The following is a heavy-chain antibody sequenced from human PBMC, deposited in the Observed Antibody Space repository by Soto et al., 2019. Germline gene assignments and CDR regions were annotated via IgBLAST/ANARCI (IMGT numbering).Heavy chain of an antibody. CDR1: GYTFTSYD. Sequence: QVQLVQSGAEVKKPGASVKVSCKASGYTFTSYDINWVRQATGQGLEWMGWMNPNSGNTGYAQKFQGRVTMTRNTSISTAYMGLSSLRSEDTAVYYCARTSPPYYDFWSGYYRYYGMDVWGQGTTVTVSS. CDR2: MNPNSGNT. D-gene: IGHD3-3*01. J-gene: IGHJ6*02. CDR3: ARTSPPYYDFWSGYYRYYGMDV. V-gene: IGHV1-8*01.